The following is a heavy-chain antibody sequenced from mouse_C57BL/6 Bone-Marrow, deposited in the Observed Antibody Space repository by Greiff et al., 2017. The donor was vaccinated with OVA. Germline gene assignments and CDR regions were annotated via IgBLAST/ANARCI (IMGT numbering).Heavy chain of an antibody. CDR1: GFTFSSYG. CDR2: ISSGGSYT. J-gene: IGHJ2*01. CDR3: ARRSGNSLYD. V-gene: IGHV5-6*01. D-gene: IGHD1-1*01. Sequence: EVQLMESGGDLVKPGGSLKLSCAASGFTFSSYGMSWVRQTPDKRLEWVATISSGGSYTYYPDSVKGRFTISRDNAKNTLYLQMSSLKSEDTAMYCCARRSGNSLYDWGKGTTLTVSS.